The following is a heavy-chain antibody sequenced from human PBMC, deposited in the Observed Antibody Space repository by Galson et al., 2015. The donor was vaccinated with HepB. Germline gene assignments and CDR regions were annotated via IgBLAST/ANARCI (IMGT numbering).Heavy chain of an antibody. D-gene: IGHD5-12*01. J-gene: IGHJ4*02. CDR3: AREGSGYGARYYFDY. Sequence: SLRLSCAASGFTFSSYSMNWVRQAPGKGLEWVSSISSSSSYIYYADSVKGRFTISRDNAKNSLYLQMNSLRAEDTAVYYCAREGSGYGARYYFDYRGQGTLVTVSS. CDR1: GFTFSSYS. V-gene: IGHV3-21*01. CDR2: ISSSSSYI.